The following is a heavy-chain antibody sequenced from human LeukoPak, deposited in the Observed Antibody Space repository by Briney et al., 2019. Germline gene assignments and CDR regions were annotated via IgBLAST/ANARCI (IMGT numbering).Heavy chain of an antibody. Sequence: GGSLRLSCAASIYTLSIYSISCARQAPGKGLEWVSVIYSGGSTYYADSVKGRFTISRDNSKNTLYLQMNSLRAEDTAVYYCASTTGDSSGWYFDYWGQGTLVTVSS. V-gene: IGHV3-53*01. CDR1: IYTLSIYS. CDR2: IYSGGST. J-gene: IGHJ4*02. D-gene: IGHD6-19*01. CDR3: ASTTGDSSGWYFDY.